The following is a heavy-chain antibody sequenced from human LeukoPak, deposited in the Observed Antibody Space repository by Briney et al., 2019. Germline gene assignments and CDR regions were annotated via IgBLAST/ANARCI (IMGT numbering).Heavy chain of an antibody. CDR1: GFSLSDAW. Sequence: GGSLRLSCAASGFSLSDAWMNWVRQAPGKGLEWVSTITDSVSGGSTYYADSVKGRFTISRDNSKNTLYLQMSSLRAEDTAVYFCAKDRTGYSYGYFLSPWGQGTLVTVSS. CDR2: ITDSVSGGST. V-gene: IGHV3-23*01. D-gene: IGHD5-18*01. J-gene: IGHJ5*02. CDR3: AKDRTGYSYGYFLSP.